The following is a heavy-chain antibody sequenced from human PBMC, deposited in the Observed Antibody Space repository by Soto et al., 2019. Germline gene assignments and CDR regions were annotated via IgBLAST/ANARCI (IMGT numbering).Heavy chain of an antibody. J-gene: IGHJ4*02. Sequence: GSLRLSCAASGFTFSNAWMNWVRQAPGKGLEWVGRIKSKTDGGTTDYAAPVKGRFTISRDDSKNTLYLQMNSLKTEDTAVYYCTTDVPKYDYVWGSYRYTAYWGQGTLVTVSS. CDR1: GFTFSNAW. CDR2: IKSKTDGGTT. D-gene: IGHD3-16*02. V-gene: IGHV3-15*07. CDR3: TTDVPKYDYVWGSYRYTAY.